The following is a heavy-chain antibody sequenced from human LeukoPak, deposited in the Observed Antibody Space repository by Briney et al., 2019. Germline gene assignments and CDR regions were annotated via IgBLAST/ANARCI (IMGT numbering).Heavy chain of an antibody. CDR2: IYSGGST. D-gene: IGHD1-26*01. J-gene: IGHJ4*02. CDR3: ARDLALYSGSYDY. V-gene: IGHV3-66*01. CDR1: GFTVSSNY. Sequence: GGSLRLSCAASGFTVSSNYMSWVRQAPGKGLEWVSVIYSGGSTYYADSVKGRFTISRDNSKNTLYLQMNSLRAEVTAVYYCARDLALYSGSYDYWGQGTLVTVSS.